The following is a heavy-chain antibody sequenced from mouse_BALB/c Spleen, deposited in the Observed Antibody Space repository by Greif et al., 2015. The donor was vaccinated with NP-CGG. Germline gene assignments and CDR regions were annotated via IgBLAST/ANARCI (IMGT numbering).Heavy chain of an antibody. J-gene: IGHJ3*01. D-gene: IGHD1-3*01. V-gene: IGHV5-6-4*01. CDR2: ISSGGSYT. Sequence: EVQVVESGGGLVKPGGSLKLSCAASGFTFSSYTMSWVRQTPEKRLEWVATISSGGSYTYYPDSVKGRFTISRDNAKNTLYLQMSSLKSEDTAKYYCTREGGKGSFAYWGQGTLVTVSA. CDR3: TREGGKGSFAY. CDR1: GFTFSSYT.